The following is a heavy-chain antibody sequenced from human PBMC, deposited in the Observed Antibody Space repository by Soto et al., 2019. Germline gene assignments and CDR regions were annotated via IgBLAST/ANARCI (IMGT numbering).Heavy chain of an antibody. CDR1: GGSISSDSYY. CDR2: IYYSGST. J-gene: IGHJ4*02. CDR3: ARDDSSGYSEY. D-gene: IGHD3-22*01. Sequence: PSETLSLTCTVSGGSISSDSYYWAWIRQPPGKGLEWIGNIYYSGSTFYNPPLKSRVTISIDTSKNQFALRLSSVTAADTAVYYCARDDSSGYSEYWGQGTLVTVSS. V-gene: IGHV4-39*02.